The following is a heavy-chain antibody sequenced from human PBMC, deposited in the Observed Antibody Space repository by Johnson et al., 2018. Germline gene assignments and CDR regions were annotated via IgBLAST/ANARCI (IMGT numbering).Heavy chain of an antibody. Sequence: EVQLVEAGGGLVQPGGSLRLSCAASGFTFSSYDMHWVRQATGKGLEWVSAIGTAGDTYYPGSVKGRFTISRENAKNSLYLQRNSLRAGDTAVYYCARGGRGVVGFQHWGQGTLVTVSS. CDR1: GFTFSSYD. D-gene: IGHD3-10*01. V-gene: IGHV3-13*01. CDR3: ARGGRGVVGFQH. J-gene: IGHJ1*01. CDR2: IGTAGDT.